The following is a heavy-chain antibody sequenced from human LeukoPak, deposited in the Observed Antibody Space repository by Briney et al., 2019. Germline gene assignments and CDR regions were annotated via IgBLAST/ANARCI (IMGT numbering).Heavy chain of an antibody. V-gene: IGHV1-2*02. CDR3: AREGREGNYYDSSGPKEALDY. CDR2: INPNSGGT. CDR1: GYTFTGYY. J-gene: IGHJ4*02. D-gene: IGHD3-22*01. Sequence: GASVKVSCKASGYTFTGYYMHWVRQAPGQGLEWMGWINPNSGGTNYAQKFQGRVTMTRDTSISTAYMELSRLRSDDTAVYYCAREGREGNYYDSSGPKEALDYWGQGTLVTVSS.